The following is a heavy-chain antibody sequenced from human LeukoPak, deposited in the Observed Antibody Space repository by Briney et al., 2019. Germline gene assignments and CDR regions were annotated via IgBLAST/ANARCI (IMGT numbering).Heavy chain of an antibody. Sequence: SETLSLTCTVSGGSISSYYWSWIRQPPGKGLEWIGYIYYSGSTNYNPSLKSRVTISVDTSKNQFSLKLSSVTAADTAVYYCARGPNPGYLAVAGTGYLDLWGRGTLVTVSS. J-gene: IGHJ2*01. V-gene: IGHV4-59*01. CDR1: GGSISSYY. D-gene: IGHD6-19*01. CDR3: ARGPNPGYLAVAGTGYLDL. CDR2: IYYSGST.